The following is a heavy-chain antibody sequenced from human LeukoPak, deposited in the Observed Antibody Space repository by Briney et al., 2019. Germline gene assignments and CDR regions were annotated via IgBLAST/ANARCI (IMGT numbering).Heavy chain of an antibody. D-gene: IGHD3-22*01. CDR2: VFYNGAT. J-gene: IGHJ4*02. CDR1: GGSISSSIYY. CDR3: ARGTYYYDSSGPIRSFDY. V-gene: IGHV4-39*07. Sequence: PSETLSLTCIVSGGSISSSIYYWAWVRQPPGKGPEWIGTVFYNGATQYSPSLRSRVTISIDTSTNQFSLKLTSVTAADTAVYYCARGTYYYDSSGPIRSFDYWGQGTLVTVSS.